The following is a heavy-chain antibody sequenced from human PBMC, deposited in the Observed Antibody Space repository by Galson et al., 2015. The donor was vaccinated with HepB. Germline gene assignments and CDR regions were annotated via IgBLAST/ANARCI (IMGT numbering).Heavy chain of an antibody. CDR1: GFTFSNYG. D-gene: IGHD2-2*01. Sequence: SLRLSCAASGFTFSNYGMHWVRQAPGKGLEWVAVISYDGSNKYYADSVKGRFTISRDNSKNTLYLQMNSLRAEDTAVYYCEKGEVGPAAPMDVWGKGTTVTVSS. J-gene: IGHJ6*03. CDR2: ISYDGSNK. CDR3: EKGEVGPAAPMDV. V-gene: IGHV3-30*18.